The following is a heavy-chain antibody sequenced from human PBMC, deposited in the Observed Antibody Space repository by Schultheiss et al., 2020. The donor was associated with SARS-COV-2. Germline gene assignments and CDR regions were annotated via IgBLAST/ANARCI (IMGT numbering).Heavy chain of an antibody. CDR1: GYTFTGYY. D-gene: IGHD3-3*01. CDR3: ARVRITIFGVVIIPGDY. J-gene: IGHJ4*02. V-gene: IGHV1-18*04. CDR2: ISAYNGNT. Sequence: ASVKVSCKASGYTFTGYYMHWVRQAPGQGLEWMGWISAYNGNTNYAQKLQGRVTMTTDTSTSTAYMELRSLRSDDTAVYYCARVRITIFGVVIIPGDYWGQGTLVTVSS.